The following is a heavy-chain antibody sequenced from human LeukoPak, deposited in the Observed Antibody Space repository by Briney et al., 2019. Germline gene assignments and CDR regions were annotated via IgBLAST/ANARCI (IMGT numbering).Heavy chain of an antibody. CDR2: VWYDGSNK. V-gene: IGHV3-33*06. CDR3: AKDRDTAMEIEY. J-gene: IGHJ4*02. D-gene: IGHD5-18*01. Sequence: PGRSLRLSCAASGFTFINYGMHWVRRAPGKGLEWVAVVWYDGSNKYYADSVKGRFTISRGNSKNTLYLQMNSLRAEDTAVYYCAKDRDTAMEIEYWGQGTLVTVSS. CDR1: GFTFINYG.